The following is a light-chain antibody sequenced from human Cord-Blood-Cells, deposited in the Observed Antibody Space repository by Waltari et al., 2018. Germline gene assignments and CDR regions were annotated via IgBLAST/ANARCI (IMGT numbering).Light chain of an antibody. Sequence: IGMTRSPLSLPVSPGERASIYCRASQSLLHSNEYKYLDWYLQKQGQSPHLLIYLGSNRASGVPDRLSGRGSGTDFTLKISIVEAEDVVVYYRIQALQTPRTFGRRPKVEIK. CDR2: LGS. CDR3: IQALQTPRT. J-gene: IGKJ1*01. CDR1: QSLLHSNEYKY. V-gene: IGKV2-28*01.